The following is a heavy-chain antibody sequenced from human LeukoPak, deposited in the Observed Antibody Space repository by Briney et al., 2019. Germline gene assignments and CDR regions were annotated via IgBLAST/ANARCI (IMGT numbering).Heavy chain of an antibody. CDR3: ARDVSPLAAAGIIPYNWFDP. V-gene: IGHV1-18*01. CDR1: GYTFTSYG. D-gene: IGHD6-13*01. Sequence: GASVKVSCKASGYTFTSYGISWVRQAPGQGLEWMGWISAYNGNTNYAQKLQGRVTMTTDTSTSTAYMELRSLRSDDTAVYYCARDVSPLAAAGIIPYNWFDPWGQGTLVTVSS. J-gene: IGHJ5*02. CDR2: ISAYNGNT.